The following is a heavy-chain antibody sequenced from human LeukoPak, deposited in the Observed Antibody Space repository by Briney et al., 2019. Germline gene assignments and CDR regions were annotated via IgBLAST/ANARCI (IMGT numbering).Heavy chain of an antibody. CDR3: GKDIGERPVVVYGMDV. CDR2: ISWNSGSI. CDR1: GFTFDDYA. D-gene: IGHD1-1*01. J-gene: IGHJ6*02. V-gene: IGHV3-9*01. Sequence: GGSLRLSCAASGFTFDDYAMHWVRQAPGKCLEGVSGISWNSGSIVYADSVKGRFTISRDNAKNSLYLQMNSLRAEDTALYYCGKDIGERPVVVYGMDVWGQGTTVTVSS.